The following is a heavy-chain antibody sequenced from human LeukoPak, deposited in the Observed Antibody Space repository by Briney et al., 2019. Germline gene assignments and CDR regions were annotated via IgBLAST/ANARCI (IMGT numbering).Heavy chain of an antibody. V-gene: IGHV1-18*01. J-gene: IGHJ4*02. CDR3: ARDFRRGTAMVTGY. CDR2: ISAYNGNT. Sequence: GASVKVSCKASGYTFTSYGISWVRQAPGQGLEWMGWISAYNGNTNYAQKLQGRVTMTTDTSTSTAYMELRSLRSDDTAVYYCARDFRRGTAMVTGYWGQGTLVTVSS. CDR1: GYTFTSYG. D-gene: IGHD5-18*01.